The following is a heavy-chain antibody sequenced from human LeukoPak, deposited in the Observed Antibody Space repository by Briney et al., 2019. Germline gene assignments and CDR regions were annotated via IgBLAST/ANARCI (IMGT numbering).Heavy chain of an antibody. CDR2: FDPEDGET. CDR3: ARGRAVAHGRYMDV. Sequence: ASVKVSCKVSGYTLTEFSMHWVRQAPGKGLEWMGGFDPEDGETIYAQELQGRVTMTKDTSTDTAYMELSSLRSEDTAVYYCARGRAVAHGRYMDVWGKGTTVTISS. V-gene: IGHV1-24*01. D-gene: IGHD6-19*01. J-gene: IGHJ6*03. CDR1: GYTLTEFS.